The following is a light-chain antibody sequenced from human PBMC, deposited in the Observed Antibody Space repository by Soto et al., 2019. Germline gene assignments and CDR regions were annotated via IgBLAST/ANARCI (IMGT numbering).Light chain of an antibody. CDR1: QSVSSY. CDR2: DAS. Sequence: EIVFSQSPATLSFSPGERAPLSRRASQSVSSYLAWYQQKPGQAPRLVIYDASTRATGIPARFSGSGSGTEFTLTISSLQSEDFALYYCQQYGSSPRTFGQGTKVDIK. V-gene: IGKV3-15*01. CDR3: QQYGSSPRT. J-gene: IGKJ1*01.